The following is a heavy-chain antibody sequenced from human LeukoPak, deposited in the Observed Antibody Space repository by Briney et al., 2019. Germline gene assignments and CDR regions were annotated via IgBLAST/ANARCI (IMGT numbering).Heavy chain of an antibody. CDR1: GGSITTYY. CDR3: ARGGTTVVTRFGY. Sequence: SETLSLTCTVSGGSITTYYWSWIRQPPGKGLEWVGNFYYSGSTNYNPSLKSRVTISVDTSKNQFSLKLSSVTAADTAVYYCARGGTTVVTRFGYWGQGTLVTVSS. D-gene: IGHD4-23*01. J-gene: IGHJ4*02. V-gene: IGHV4-59*01. CDR2: FYYSGST.